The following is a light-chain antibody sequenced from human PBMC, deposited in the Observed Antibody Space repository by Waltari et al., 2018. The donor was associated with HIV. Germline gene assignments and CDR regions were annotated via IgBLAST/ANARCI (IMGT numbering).Light chain of an antibody. J-gene: IGLJ2*01. CDR1: SSHIGAGYD. V-gene: IGLV1-40*01. CDR3: QSYDSSLSVVV. Sequence: QSVLTQPPSVSGAPGQRVTIPCTGSSSHIGAGYDVPWYPQLPGTAPKLLIYGNSNRPSGVPDRFSGSTSGTSASLAITGLQAEDEADYYCQSYDSSLSVVVFGGGTKLTVL. CDR2: GNS.